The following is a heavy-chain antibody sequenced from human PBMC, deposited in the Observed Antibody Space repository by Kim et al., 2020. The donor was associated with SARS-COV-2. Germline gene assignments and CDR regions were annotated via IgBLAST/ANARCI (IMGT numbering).Heavy chain of an antibody. J-gene: IGHJ4*01. CDR1: GYRFTSFG. CDR3: ARLLRGDSSMWQYYFDN. CDR2: INAYQGDT. D-gene: IGHD2-15*01. Sequence: ASVKVSCKASGYRFTSFGITWVRQAPGQGLEWMGWINAYQGDTRYAPKFQGRVTMTTETSTSTAYMELRSLRSDDTAVYYRARLLRGDSSMWQYYFDNWG. V-gene: IGHV1-18*01.